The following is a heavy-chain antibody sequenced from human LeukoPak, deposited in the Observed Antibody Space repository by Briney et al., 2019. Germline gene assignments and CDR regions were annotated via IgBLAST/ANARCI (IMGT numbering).Heavy chain of an antibody. V-gene: IGHV3-21*01. CDR3: ARCSGVFGSSDY. J-gene: IGHJ4*02. CDR1: GFSFSSYS. D-gene: IGHD6-6*01. Sequence: GGSLRLSCVVSGFSFSSYSMNWVRQAPGKGLEWVSTISSGTGSYIYYADSVRGRFTISRDNAKNSLYLQMNSLRAEDTAVYYCARCSGVFGSSDYWGQGTLVTVSS. CDR2: ISSGTGSYI.